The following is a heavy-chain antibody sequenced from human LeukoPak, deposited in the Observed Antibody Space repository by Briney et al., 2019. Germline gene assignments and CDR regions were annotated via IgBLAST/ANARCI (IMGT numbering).Heavy chain of an antibody. J-gene: IGHJ4*02. CDR1: GGSISSGDYY. Sequence: PSETLSLTCTVSGGSISSGDYYWSGIRQPPGKGLEWIGYIYYSGSTYYNPSLKSRVTISVDTSKNQFSLKLSSVTAADTAVYYCARAVEITMIVVVSHFDYWGQGTLVTVSS. D-gene: IGHD3-22*01. CDR3: ARAVEITMIVVVSHFDY. V-gene: IGHV4-30-4*01. CDR2: IYYSGST.